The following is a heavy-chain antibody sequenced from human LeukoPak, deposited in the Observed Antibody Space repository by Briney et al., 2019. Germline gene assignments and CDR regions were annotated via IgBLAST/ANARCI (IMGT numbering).Heavy chain of an antibody. J-gene: IGHJ4*02. D-gene: IGHD2-2*01. CDR2: INHSGST. V-gene: IGHV4-34*01. CDR3: ERGGVPAATFDY. Sequence: SETLSLTYAGYGGSFSGYYWSWIRQPPGKGLEWIGEINHSGSTNYNPSLKSRVTISVDTSKNQFSLKLSSVTAADTAVYYCERGGVPAATFDYWGQGTLVTVSS. CDR1: GGSFSGYY.